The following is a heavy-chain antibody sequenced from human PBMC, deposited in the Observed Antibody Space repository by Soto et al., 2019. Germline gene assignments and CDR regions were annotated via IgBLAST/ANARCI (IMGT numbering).Heavy chain of an antibody. CDR1: SGSISSSNW. CDR2: IYHSGST. J-gene: IGHJ2*01. CDR3: ARDFTPPYGDSTSHFDL. Sequence: QVQLQESGPGLVKPSGTLSLTCAVSSGSISSSNWWSWVRQPPGKGLEWIGEIYHSGSTNYNPSLKSRVTISVDKSKNPFSLKLSSVTAADTAVYYCARDFTPPYGDSTSHFDLWGRGTLVTVSS. D-gene: IGHD4-17*01. V-gene: IGHV4-4*02.